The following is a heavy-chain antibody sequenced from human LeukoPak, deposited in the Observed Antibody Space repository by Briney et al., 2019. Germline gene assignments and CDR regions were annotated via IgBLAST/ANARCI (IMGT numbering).Heavy chain of an antibody. Sequence: PGGSLRLSCAASGFTFSSYSMNWVRQAPGKGLEWVSVIYSGGSTYYADSVKGRFTISRHNSKNTLYLQMNSLRAEDTAVYYCSSGGDYGDYWGQGTLVTVSS. CDR2: IYSGGST. D-gene: IGHD4-17*01. CDR3: SSGGDYGDY. J-gene: IGHJ4*02. CDR1: GFTFSSYS. V-gene: IGHV3-53*04.